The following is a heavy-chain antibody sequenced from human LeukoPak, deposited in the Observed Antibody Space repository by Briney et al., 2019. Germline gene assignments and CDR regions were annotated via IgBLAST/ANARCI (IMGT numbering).Heavy chain of an antibody. CDR1: GGSISSYY. V-gene: IGHV4-59*01. J-gene: IGHJ4*02. CDR2: IYYSGST. Sequence: SETLSLTCTVSGGSISSYYWSWIRQPPGKGLEWIGYIYYSGSTNYNPSLKSRVIISVDTSKNQFSLKLSSVTAADTAVYYCARGRLARSPYFDYWGQGTLVTVSS. D-gene: IGHD6-19*01. CDR3: ARGRLARSPYFDY.